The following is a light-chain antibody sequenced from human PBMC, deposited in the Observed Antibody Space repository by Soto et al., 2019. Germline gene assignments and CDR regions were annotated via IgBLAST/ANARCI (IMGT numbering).Light chain of an antibody. CDR3: SSYTSRSTRV. CDR2: EVS. CDR1: SSDVGGYNY. Sequence: QSALTQPASVSGSPGQSITISCTGTSSDVGGYNYVSWYQQHPDKAPKLMIYEVSNRPSGVSNRFSGSKSGNTASLTISGLQAENETEYYCSSYTSRSTRVFGGGTKLSVL. J-gene: IGLJ3*02. V-gene: IGLV2-14*01.